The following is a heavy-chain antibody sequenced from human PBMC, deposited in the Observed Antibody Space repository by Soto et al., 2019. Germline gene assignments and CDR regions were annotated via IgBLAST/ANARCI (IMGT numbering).Heavy chain of an antibody. Sequence: EVQLVESGGGLVQPGGSLRLSCAASGFTFSNYWMSWVRQVPGKGLAWVSNIKEDGSEKYYVDSVKGRFTISRDNAKNSVHLQMNSLRDGDTAVYYCVRFSILVSGRGRGAFFDSWGQGPPVTVSS. CDR2: IKEDGSEK. CDR1: GFTFSNYW. D-gene: IGHD6-19*01. CDR3: VRFSILVSGRGRGAFFDS. J-gene: IGHJ4*02. V-gene: IGHV3-7*03.